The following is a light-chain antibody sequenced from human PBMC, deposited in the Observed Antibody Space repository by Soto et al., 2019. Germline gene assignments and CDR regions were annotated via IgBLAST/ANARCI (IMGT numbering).Light chain of an antibody. CDR2: DAS. CDR1: QSVSSSY. CDR3: QQRTNRPCT. J-gene: IGKJ1*01. V-gene: IGKV3D-20*02. Sequence: LSQSPGTPSLSPGEAATLSCRASQSVSSSYIAWYQQRPGQTPSLLIYDASNRATGIPARFSGSGSGTDFTLTVSSLEPEDFVVYYCQQRTNRPCTFGQGTKVDI.